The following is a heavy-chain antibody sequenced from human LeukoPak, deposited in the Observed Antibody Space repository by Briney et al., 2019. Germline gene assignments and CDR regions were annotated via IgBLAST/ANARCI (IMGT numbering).Heavy chain of an antibody. CDR1: GYNFPTYW. J-gene: IGHJ3*02. CDR3: NSGNYSDAFDI. CDR2: IYPDDSDT. Sequence: GESLKISCKASGYNFPTYWIGWVRQMPGKGLEWLGIIYPDDSDTRYSPSFQGQVTISADKSISTAYLQWSSLKASDTAMYYCNSGNYSDAFDIWGQGTMVTVSS. D-gene: IGHD1-26*01. V-gene: IGHV5-51*01.